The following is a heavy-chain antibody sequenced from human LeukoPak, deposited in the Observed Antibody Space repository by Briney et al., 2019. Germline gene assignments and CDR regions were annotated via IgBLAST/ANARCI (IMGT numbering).Heavy chain of an antibody. V-gene: IGHV4-34*01. CDR2: INHSGST. J-gene: IGHJ6*03. CDR3: ARDYYYYYMDV. Sequence: SETLSLTCAVYGGSFSGYYWSWIRQPPGKGLEWIGEINHSGSTNYNPSLKSRVTISVDTSKNQFSLKLSSVTAADTAVYYCARDYYYYYMDVWGKGTTVTVSS. CDR1: GGSFSGYY.